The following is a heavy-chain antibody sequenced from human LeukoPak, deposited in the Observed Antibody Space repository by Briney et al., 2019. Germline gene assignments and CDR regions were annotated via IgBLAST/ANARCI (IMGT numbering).Heavy chain of an antibody. CDR1: GFTFSDYY. CDR3: AKDILAAGLFFDY. J-gene: IGHJ4*02. V-gene: IGHV3-11*01. D-gene: IGHD6-13*01. Sequence: GGSLRLSCAASGFTFSDYYMGWIRQAPGKGLERVSYISPSVGTVYYADSVKGRFTISRDNAKNSLYLQMNGLRAEDTALYFCAKDILAAGLFFDYWGQGTLVTVSS. CDR2: ISPSVGTV.